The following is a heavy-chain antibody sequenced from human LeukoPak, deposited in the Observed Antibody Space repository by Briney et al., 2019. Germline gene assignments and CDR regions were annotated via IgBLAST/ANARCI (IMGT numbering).Heavy chain of an antibody. CDR1: GYTFSRHG. J-gene: IGHJ4*02. V-gene: IGHV3-33*06. CDR2: VWYDGRNR. Sequence: GRSLTLSCAASGYTFSRHGIHWVRQAPGKGLEWVAVVWYDGRNRDYADSVKGRFTISRDNSKNTLYLQMNSLRAEDTAVYYCAKAGPYYFDYWGQGTLVTVSS. CDR3: AKAGPYYFDY.